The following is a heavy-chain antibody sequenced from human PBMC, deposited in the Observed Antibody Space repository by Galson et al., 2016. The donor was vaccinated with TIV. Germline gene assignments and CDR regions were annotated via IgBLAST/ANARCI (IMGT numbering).Heavy chain of an antibody. CDR3: ARALQIYDDWFDS. D-gene: IGHD3-16*01. V-gene: IGHV1-69*05. CDR1: GGIFTNYA. CDR2: IIPMFGSA. J-gene: IGHJ5*01. Sequence: SVKVSCKASGGIFTNYAISWVRQAPGQGLEWMGRIIPMFGSANYAQKFQGRVTITTDEVKTTTYMELSSLRSEDTAMYFCARALQIYDDWFDSWGQGTLVIVSS.